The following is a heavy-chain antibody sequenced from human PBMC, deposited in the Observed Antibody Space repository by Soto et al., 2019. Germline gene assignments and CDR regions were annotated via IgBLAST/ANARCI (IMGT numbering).Heavy chain of an antibody. CDR1: GGSISSGGYY. V-gene: IGHV4-61*08. Sequence: PSETLSLTCTVSGGSISSGGYYWGWIRQPPGKGLEWIGYIYYSGSTNYNPSLKSRVTISVDTSKNQFSLKLSSVTAADTAVYYCARENAVSGDWFDPCGQGTLVTVSS. CDR3: ARENAVSGDWFDP. J-gene: IGHJ5*02. CDR2: IYYSGST. D-gene: IGHD2-8*01.